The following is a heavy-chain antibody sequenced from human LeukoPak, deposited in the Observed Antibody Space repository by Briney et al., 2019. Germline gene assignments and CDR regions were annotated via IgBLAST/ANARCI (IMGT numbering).Heavy chain of an antibody. V-gene: IGHV4-61*02. CDR3: ARGRHYDFWSGYYLIGGFDY. J-gene: IGHJ4*02. Sequence: ASETLFITCTVSGGSISRGSYYWSLIRQPAKKLLEWVGRIYTSGSTNYNPSLKSRVTISVDTSKNQFSLKLSSVTAVDTAVYYCARGRHYDFWSGYYLIGGFDYWGQGTLVTVSS. D-gene: IGHD3-3*01. CDR1: GGSISRGSYY. CDR2: IYTSGST.